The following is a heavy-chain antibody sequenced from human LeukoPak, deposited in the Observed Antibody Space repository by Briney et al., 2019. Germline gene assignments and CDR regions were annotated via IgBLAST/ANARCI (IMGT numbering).Heavy chain of an antibody. CDR3: ARLYWSGGSCYLDS. CDR1: GGSISSSGSY. J-gene: IGHJ4*02. D-gene: IGHD2-15*01. V-gene: IGHV4-39*01. Sequence: SETLSLTCTVSGGSISSSGSYWGWIRQPPGKGLEWIGSIYYSGSTYYNPSLKSRVTISVDTSENQFSLKVTSVTAADTAVYYCARLYWSGGSCYLDSWGQGTLVTVSS. CDR2: IYYSGST.